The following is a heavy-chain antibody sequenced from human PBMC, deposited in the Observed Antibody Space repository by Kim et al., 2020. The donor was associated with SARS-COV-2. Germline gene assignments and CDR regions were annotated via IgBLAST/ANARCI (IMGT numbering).Heavy chain of an antibody. CDR3: ARFGYSSGGFDP. Sequence: YYNPSLKSRVTISVDTSKNQFSLKLSSVTAADTAVYYCARFGYSSGGFDPWGQGTLVTVSS. V-gene: IGHV4-39*01. J-gene: IGHJ5*02. D-gene: IGHD6-19*01.